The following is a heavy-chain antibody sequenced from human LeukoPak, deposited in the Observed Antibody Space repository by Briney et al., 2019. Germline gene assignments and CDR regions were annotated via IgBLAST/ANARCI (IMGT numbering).Heavy chain of an antibody. Sequence: PSETLSLTCTVSGGSISSYYWSWIRQPPGKGLEWIGYIYYSGSTNYNPSLKSRVTISVDTSKNQFSLKLSSVTAADTAVYYCTRRALDGYSDYWGQGTLVTVSS. CDR2: IYYSGST. V-gene: IGHV4-59*08. CDR3: TRRALDGYSDY. CDR1: GGSISSYY. J-gene: IGHJ4*02. D-gene: IGHD5-24*01.